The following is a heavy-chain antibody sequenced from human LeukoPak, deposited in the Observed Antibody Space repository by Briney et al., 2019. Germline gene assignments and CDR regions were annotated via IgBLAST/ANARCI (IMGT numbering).Heavy chain of an antibody. J-gene: IGHJ5*02. CDR2: INPNSGDT. CDR3: ARSKMVGQQLGDWFDP. D-gene: IGHD6-13*01. CDR1: GYTFTGYY. V-gene: IGHV1-2*02. Sequence: ASVKVSCKASGYTFTGYYMHWMRQAPGQGLVWMGRINPNSGDTNYAQKFQGRVTLTRDTSISTAYMELSSLTSDDTAMYYCARSKMVGQQLGDWFDPWGQGTLVTVSS.